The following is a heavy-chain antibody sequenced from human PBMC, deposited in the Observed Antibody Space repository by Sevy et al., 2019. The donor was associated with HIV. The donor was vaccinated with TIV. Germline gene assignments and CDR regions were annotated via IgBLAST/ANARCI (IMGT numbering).Heavy chain of an antibody. D-gene: IGHD5-12*01. CDR3: ARDGRDGYNFMLD. CDR1: GGTFSSYA. CDR2: IIPIFGTA. V-gene: IGHV1-69*13. Sequence: ASVKVSCKASGGTFSSYAISWVRQAPGQGLEWMGGIIPIFGTANYAQKFQGRVTITANESTSTAYMELSSLRSEDTAVYYCARDGRDGYNFMLDWGQGTLVTVSS. J-gene: IGHJ4*02.